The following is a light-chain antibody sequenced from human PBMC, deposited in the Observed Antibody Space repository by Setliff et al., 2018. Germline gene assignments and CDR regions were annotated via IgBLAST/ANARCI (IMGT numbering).Light chain of an antibody. CDR1: SSNIGSNT. Sequence: QSVLTQPPSASGTPGQRVTISCSGSSSNIGSNTVNWYQQLPGTAPKLLIYRNNQRPSGVPDRFSGSKSGTSASLAISGLQSEDEADYYCAAWDDSLNGEVFGTGTKVTRP. V-gene: IGLV1-44*01. CDR2: RNN. CDR3: AAWDDSLNGEV. J-gene: IGLJ1*01.